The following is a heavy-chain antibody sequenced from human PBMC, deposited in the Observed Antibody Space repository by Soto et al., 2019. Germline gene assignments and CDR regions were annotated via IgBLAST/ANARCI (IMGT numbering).Heavy chain of an antibody. CDR1: GFSLSTSGVG. V-gene: IGHV2-5*02. J-gene: IGHJ5*02. CDR3: APVFYSSTWIDP. D-gene: IGHD6-13*01. CDR2: IYWDDDK. Sequence: QITLKESGPTLVRPTQTLSLTCTFSGFSLSTSGVGVGWIRQPPGKALEWLALIYWDDDKRYSPSVKSRVSIIKDTSKNQVVLTMTNMGYVDTATYYCAPVFYSSTWIDPWGQGTLVTVSS.